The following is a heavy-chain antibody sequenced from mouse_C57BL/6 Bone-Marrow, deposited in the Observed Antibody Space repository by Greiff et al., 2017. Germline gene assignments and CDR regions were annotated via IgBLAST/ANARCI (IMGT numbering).Heavy chain of an antibody. V-gene: IGHV1-72*01. J-gene: IGHJ4*01. Sequence: QVQLQQPGAELVKPEASVKLSCKASGYTFTSYWMHWVKQRPGRGLEWIGRIDPNSGGTKYNEKFKSKATLTVDKPSSTAYMQLSSLTSEDSAVYYCASKGWLLRDYAMDYWGQGTSVTVSS. CDR3: ASKGWLLRDYAMDY. CDR2: IDPNSGGT. D-gene: IGHD2-3*01. CDR1: GYTFTSYW.